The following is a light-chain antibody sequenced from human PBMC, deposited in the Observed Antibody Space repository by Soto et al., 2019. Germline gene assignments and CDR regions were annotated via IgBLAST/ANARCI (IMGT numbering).Light chain of an antibody. CDR3: QQRHMWPIT. V-gene: IGKV3-11*01. CDR2: DAS. J-gene: IGKJ5*01. CDR1: QSVSSY. Sequence: IVMTQSPATLSVSPGERASLSFRASQSVSSYLAWYQQKPGQAPRLLIYDASNRATGIPARFSGSGSGTDFTLTISSLEPEHSAVYYCQQRHMWPITFGQGTRLEIK.